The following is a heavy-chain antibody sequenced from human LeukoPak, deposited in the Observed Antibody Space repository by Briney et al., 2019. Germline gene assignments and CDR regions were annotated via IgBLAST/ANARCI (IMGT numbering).Heavy chain of an antibody. V-gene: IGHV4-34*01. J-gene: IGHJ3*02. CDR1: GGSFSGYY. CDR2: INHSGST. D-gene: IGHD3-10*01. Sequence: SETLSLTCAVYGGSFSGYYWSWIRQPPGKGLEWIGEINHSGSTNYNPSLKSRDTISVDTSKNQFSLTLSSVTAADTAVYYCARIRAYYGSGSYKAFDIWGQGTMVTVSS. CDR3: ARIRAYYGSGSYKAFDI.